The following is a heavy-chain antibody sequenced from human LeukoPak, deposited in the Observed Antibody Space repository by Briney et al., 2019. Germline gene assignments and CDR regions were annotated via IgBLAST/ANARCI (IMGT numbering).Heavy chain of an antibody. Sequence: TGGSLRLSCAASGFTFSSYAMSWVRQAPGKGLEWVSAISGSGGSTYYADSVKGRFTISRGNSKNTLYLQMNSLRAEDTAVYYCAKDLEEAAILLWFGELLAWGQGTLVTVSS. V-gene: IGHV3-23*01. CDR3: AKDLEEAAILLWFGELLA. CDR1: GFTFSSYA. D-gene: IGHD3-10*01. J-gene: IGHJ5*02. CDR2: ISGSGGST.